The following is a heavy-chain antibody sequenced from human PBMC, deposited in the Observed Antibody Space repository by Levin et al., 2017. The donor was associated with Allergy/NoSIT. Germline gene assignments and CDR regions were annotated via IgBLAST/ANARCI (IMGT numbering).Heavy chain of an antibody. D-gene: IGHD3-9*01. CDR2: ISWNSGSI. CDR1: GFTFDDYA. CDR3: AKDESAFLLVIGFDY. J-gene: IGHJ4*02. V-gene: IGHV3-9*01. Sequence: GGSLRLSCAASGFTFDDYAMHWVRQAPGKGLEWVSGISWNSGSIGYADSVKGRFTISRDNAKNSLYLQMNSLRAEDTALYYCAKDESAFLLVIGFDYWGQGTLVTVSS.